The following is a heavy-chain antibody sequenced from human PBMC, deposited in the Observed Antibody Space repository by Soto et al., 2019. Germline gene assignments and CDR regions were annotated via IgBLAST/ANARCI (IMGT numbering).Heavy chain of an antibody. D-gene: IGHD2-15*01. CDR2: ISYDGSNK. V-gene: IGHV3-30*03. CDR1: GFTFSSYG. Sequence: GGSLRLSCAASGFTFSSYGMHWVRQAPGKGLEWVAVISYDGSNKYYADSVKGRFTISRDNAKNTLYLQMNSLRAEDTAVYYCARDCGGSCYLGAAFALWPQGTMVPV. CDR3: ARDCGGSCYLGAAFAL. J-gene: IGHJ3*01.